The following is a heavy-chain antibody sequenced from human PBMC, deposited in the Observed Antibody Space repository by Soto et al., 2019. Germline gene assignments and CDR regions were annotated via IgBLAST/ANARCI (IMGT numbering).Heavy chain of an antibody. CDR2: INPNSGNI. CDR3: ARGRASGSYYLLDY. D-gene: IGHD3-10*01. Sequence: ASVRVSCKASGDTYTTYDINWVRQATGHGLEWMGWINPNSGNIGYAQRFQGRVTMTRDTAIRTAYMEVSSLRSDDTAVYYCARGRASGSYYLLDYWGQGTLVTVYS. J-gene: IGHJ4*02. V-gene: IGHV1-8*01. CDR1: GDTYTTYD.